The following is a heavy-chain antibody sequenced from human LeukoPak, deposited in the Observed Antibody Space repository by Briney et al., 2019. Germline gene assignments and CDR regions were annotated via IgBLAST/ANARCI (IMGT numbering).Heavy chain of an antibody. CDR2: IYYSGST. D-gene: IGHD3-22*01. CDR1: GGSISSYY. CDR3: ARDSRSGYIDY. Sequence: PSETLSLTCTVSGGSISSYYWSWIRQPPGKGLEWIGYIYYSGSTNYNPSLKSRVTISVDTSKNQFSLKLSSVTAADTAVYYCARDSRSGYIDYWGQGTLVTVSS. J-gene: IGHJ4*02. V-gene: IGHV4-59*01.